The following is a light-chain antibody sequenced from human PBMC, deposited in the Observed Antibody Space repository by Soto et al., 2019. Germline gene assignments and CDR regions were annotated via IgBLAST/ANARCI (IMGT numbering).Light chain of an antibody. Sequence: EMVLTRSPGTLYLSPGERATLSCRARQSVSSSYLAWYQQKPGQDPRLLIYGASSRATGIPDRLSGSGSGTDVTLTICRLEPKDFAVYYCQQYGSSLFTFGPGTKVDIK. CDR1: QSVSSSY. CDR3: QQYGSSLFT. CDR2: GAS. V-gene: IGKV3-20*01. J-gene: IGKJ3*01.